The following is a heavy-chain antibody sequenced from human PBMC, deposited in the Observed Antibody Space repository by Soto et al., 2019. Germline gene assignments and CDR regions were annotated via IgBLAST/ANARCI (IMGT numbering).Heavy chain of an antibody. CDR2: INGRGNYI. J-gene: IGHJ4*02. CDR3: VREDGKVGTNSAFDY. Sequence: GGWMRLYCASSRFTFSTYTMNGVRQSTGKGLEWVSSINGRGNYIYYAESVKGRFTISRDNAKNSLYLQMDRLRAEDTALYYCVREDGKVGTNSAFDYWGLGALVTVSS. CDR1: RFTFSTYT. V-gene: IGHV3-21*01. D-gene: IGHD1-26*01.